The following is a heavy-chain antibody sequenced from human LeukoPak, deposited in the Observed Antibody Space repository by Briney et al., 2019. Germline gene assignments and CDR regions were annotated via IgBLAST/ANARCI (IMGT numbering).Heavy chain of an antibody. CDR2: ISASGGTT. J-gene: IGHJ3*01. V-gene: IGHV3-23*01. CDR1: GFIFKSYA. CDR3: AQRDDTFDF. Sequence: AGGSLRLSCTASGFIFKSYAMSWVRQAPGRGLEWIASISASGGTTYYGDSVRGRFTSSRDNSKNTLYLQMSSLRADDTAVYYCAQRDDTFDFWGQGTMVIVSS.